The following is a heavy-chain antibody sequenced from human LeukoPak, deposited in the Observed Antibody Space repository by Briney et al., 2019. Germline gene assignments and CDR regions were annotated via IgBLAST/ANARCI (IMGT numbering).Heavy chain of an antibody. CDR2: IYYSGST. CDR3: ARSHGDSGYDWGHYFDY. D-gene: IGHD5-12*01. V-gene: IGHV4-31*03. CDR1: GGSISSGGYY. J-gene: IGHJ4*02. Sequence: SQTLSLTCTVSGGSISSGGYYWSWIRQHPGKGLEWIVYIYYSGSTYYNPSLKSRVTISVDTSKNQFSLKLSSVTAADTAVYYCARSHGDSGYDWGHYFDYWGQGTLVTVSS.